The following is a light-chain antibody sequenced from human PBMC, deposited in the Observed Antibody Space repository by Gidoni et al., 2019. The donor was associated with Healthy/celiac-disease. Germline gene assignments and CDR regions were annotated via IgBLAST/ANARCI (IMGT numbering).Light chain of an antibody. CDR2: DAS. Sequence: DIQMTQSPSTLSASVGDRVTITCRASPSISSWLAWYQQKPGKAPKLLIYDASSLESGVPSRFSGSGSGTEFTLTISSLQPDDFATYYCQQYNSYSTFGQXTKLEIK. CDR3: QQYNSYST. CDR1: PSISSW. V-gene: IGKV1-5*01. J-gene: IGKJ2*01.